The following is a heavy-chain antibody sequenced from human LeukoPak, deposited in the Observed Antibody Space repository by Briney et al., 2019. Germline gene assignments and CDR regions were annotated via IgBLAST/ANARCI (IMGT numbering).Heavy chain of an antibody. CDR1: GFTFSTYS. J-gene: IGHJ3*02. D-gene: IGHD4-17*01. CDR2: ISSSSSYI. CDR3: AKTHDYGDRYASFDI. Sequence: GGSLRLSCAASGFTFSTYSMNCVRQAPGKGLEWVSIISSSSSYIYYADSVKGRFTISRDNAKNSLYLQMNSLRVEDTAVYYCAKTHDYGDRYASFDIWGQGTMVTVSS. V-gene: IGHV3-21*01.